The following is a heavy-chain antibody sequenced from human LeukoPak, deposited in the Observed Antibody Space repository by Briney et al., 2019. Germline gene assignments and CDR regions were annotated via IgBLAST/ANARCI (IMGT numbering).Heavy chain of an antibody. CDR1: GFSFGGYG. Sequence: GGSLRLSCAASGFSFGGYGMHWVRQAPGKGLEWVAFIRYDATHKFYGDSVKGRFIVSRDNPKNTLYLQMNSLRAEDTAVYYCAKEAENQLLSFWGQGTLVTVSS. D-gene: IGHD1-14*01. CDR3: AKEAENQLLSF. V-gene: IGHV3-30*02. J-gene: IGHJ4*02. CDR2: IRYDATHK.